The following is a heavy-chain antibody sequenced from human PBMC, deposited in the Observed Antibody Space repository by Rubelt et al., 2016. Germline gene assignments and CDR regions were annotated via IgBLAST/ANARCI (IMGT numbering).Heavy chain of an antibody. D-gene: IGHD4-17*01. CDR1: GGSISGSSYY. CDR3: ARRRTVPQNWFDP. CDR2: IFSSGST. J-gene: IGHJ5*02. V-gene: IGHV4-39*01. Sequence: QQQLQESGPGLVKPSETLSLTCIVSGGSISGSSYYWGWIRQPPGKGLEWIASIFSSGSTSYSPSLKRRVTISVDTSNTPFSLKRKSGTAADTAVYYCARRRTVPQNWFDPWGQGTLVTVSS.